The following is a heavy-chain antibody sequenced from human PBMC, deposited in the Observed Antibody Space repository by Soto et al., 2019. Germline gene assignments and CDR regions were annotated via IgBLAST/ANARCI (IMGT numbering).Heavy chain of an antibody. J-gene: IGHJ5*02. CDR2: VFTTGTT. CDR1: GGSINNYY. CDR3: ARDFNSIFDDFADMRWNFDP. V-gene: IGHV4-4*07. D-gene: IGHD3-3*02. Sequence: SETLSLTCSVTGGSINNYYWSWVRQSAGKGLEWIGRVFTTGTTDYNPSLKGRVTISVDTSKNQFSLSLGSVTAADTAIYYCARDFNSIFDDFADMRWNFDPWGQGTLVTVSS.